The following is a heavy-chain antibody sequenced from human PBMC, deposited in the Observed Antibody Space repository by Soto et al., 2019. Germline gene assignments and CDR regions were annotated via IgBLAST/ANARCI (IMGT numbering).Heavy chain of an antibody. V-gene: IGHV1-8*01. CDR3: ARGLERRAARPAY. D-gene: IGHD6-6*01. CDR1: GYAFTDYD. CDR2: MNPNSGST. Sequence: ASVKVSCKASGYAFTDYDLNWVRQATGQGLEWMGWMNPNSGSTGYAQKFQGRVTMTRNTSISTAYMELISLRSEDTAVYYCARGLERRAARPAYWGQGTLVTVSS. J-gene: IGHJ4*02.